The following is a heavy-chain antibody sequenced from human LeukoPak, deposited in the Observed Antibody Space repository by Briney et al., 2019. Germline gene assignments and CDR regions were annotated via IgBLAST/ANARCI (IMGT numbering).Heavy chain of an antibody. J-gene: IGHJ4*02. V-gene: IGHV4-61*02. CDR3: ARECASCITIFGVSPGDY. CDR1: GGSISSGSCY. Sequence: SETLSLTCTVSGGSISSGSCYWSWIRQPAGKGLEWIGRIYTNGSTNYNPSLKSRVTISVDTSKNQFSLKLSSVTAADTAVYYCARECASCITIFGVSPGDYWGQGTLVTVSS. D-gene: IGHD3-3*01. CDR2: IYTNGST.